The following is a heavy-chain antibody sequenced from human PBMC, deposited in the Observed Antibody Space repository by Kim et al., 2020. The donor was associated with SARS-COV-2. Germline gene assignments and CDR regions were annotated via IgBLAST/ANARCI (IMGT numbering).Heavy chain of an antibody. Sequence: GGSLRLSCAASGFTFSSYAMSWVRQAPGKGLEWVSAISGSGGSTYYADSVKGRFTISRDNSKNTLYLQMNSLRAEDTAVYYCAKGPVTFGSSGWYAEIFCGMDVWGQGTTVTVSS. J-gene: IGHJ6*02. CDR1: GFTFSSYA. CDR3: AKGPVTFGSSGWYAEIFCGMDV. D-gene: IGHD6-19*01. CDR2: ISGSGGST. V-gene: IGHV3-23*01.